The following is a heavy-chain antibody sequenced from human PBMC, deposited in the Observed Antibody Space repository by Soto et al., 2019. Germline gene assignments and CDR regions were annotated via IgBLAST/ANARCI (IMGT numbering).Heavy chain of an antibody. J-gene: IGHJ3*02. CDR2: INPNSGGT. Sequence: ASVKVSCKASGYTFTGYYMHWVRHSPGQGLEWMGWINPNSGGTNYAQKFQGWVTMTRDTSISTAYMELSRLRSDDTAVYYCARDIVGGRLDAFDIWGQGTMVTVSS. V-gene: IGHV1-2*04. CDR3: ARDIVGGRLDAFDI. D-gene: IGHD1-26*01. CDR1: GYTFTGYY.